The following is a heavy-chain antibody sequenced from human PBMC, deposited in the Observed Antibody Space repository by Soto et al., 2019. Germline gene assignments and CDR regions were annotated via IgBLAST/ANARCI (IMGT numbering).Heavy chain of an antibody. J-gene: IGHJ4*02. D-gene: IGHD3-9*01. V-gene: IGHV3-15*01. CDR3: TTSRYFDWLRQIDY. CDR1: VSTCSNAW. Sequence: EVQLVEAGGGLVKPGGSLRPCGAASVSTCSNAWMSWVRPAGEKVLGWGRRIKSKTDGATTYYAAPVNGRFTISRDDSNNTLYLQMNSLKTEDTAVYYCTTSRYFDWLRQIDYWGQGTLVTVSS. CDR2: IKSKTDGATT.